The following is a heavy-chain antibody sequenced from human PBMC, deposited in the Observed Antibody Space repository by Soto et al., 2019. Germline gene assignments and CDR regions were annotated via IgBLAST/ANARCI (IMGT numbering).Heavy chain of an antibody. V-gene: IGHV3-21*01. Sequence: PGGSLRLSCAASGFTFSSYSMNWVRQAPGKGLEWVSSISSSSSYIYYADSVKGRFTISRDNAKNSLYLQMNSLRAEDTAVYYCARDFRDYGFSGVYWGQGTLVTVSS. CDR2: ISSSSSYI. CDR1: GFTFSSYS. CDR3: ARDFRDYGFSGVY. D-gene: IGHD4-17*01. J-gene: IGHJ4*02.